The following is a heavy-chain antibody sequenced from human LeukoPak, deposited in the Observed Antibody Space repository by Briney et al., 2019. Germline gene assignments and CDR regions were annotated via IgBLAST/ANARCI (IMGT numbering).Heavy chain of an antibody. J-gene: IGHJ3*02. D-gene: IGHD1-26*01. CDR2: INPNSGGT. CDR1: GYTFTGYY. CDR3: AGRYSGRVGAFDI. Sequence: ASVKVSCKASGYTFTGYYMHWVRQAPGQGLEWMGWINPNSGGTNYAQKFQGRVTMTRDTSISTAYMELSRLRSDDTAVYYCAGRYSGRVGAFDIWGQGTMVTVSS. V-gene: IGHV1-2*02.